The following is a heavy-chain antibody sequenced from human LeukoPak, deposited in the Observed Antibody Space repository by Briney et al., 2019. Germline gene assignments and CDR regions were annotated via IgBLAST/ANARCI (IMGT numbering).Heavy chain of an antibody. V-gene: IGHV1-8*02. J-gene: IGHJ4*02. CDR3: ARGRSPIDY. CDR2: MNPNSGNT. Sequence: GASVKVSCKASGGTFSSYAINWVRQATGQGLEWMGWMNPNSGNTGYAQKFQGRVTMTRNTSISTAYMELSSLRSEDTAVYYCARGRSPIDYWGQGTLVTISS. CDR1: GGTFSSYA.